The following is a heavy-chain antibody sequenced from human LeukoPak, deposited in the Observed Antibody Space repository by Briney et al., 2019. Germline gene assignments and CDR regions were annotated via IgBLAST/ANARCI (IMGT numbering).Heavy chain of an antibody. V-gene: IGHV4-34*01. CDR3: ARDQYSGYDSRFDY. CDR1: GGSFSGYY. D-gene: IGHD5-12*01. CDR2: INHSGST. J-gene: IGHJ4*02. Sequence: TSETLSLTCAVYGGSFSGYYWSWIRQPPGKGLEWIGEINHSGSTNYNPSLKSRVTISVDTSKNQFSLKLSSVTAADTAVYYCARDQYSGYDSRFDYWGQGTLVTVSS.